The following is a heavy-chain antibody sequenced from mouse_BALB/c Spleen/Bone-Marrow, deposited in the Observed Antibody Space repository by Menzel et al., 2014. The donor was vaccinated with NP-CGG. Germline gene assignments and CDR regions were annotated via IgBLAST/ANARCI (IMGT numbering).Heavy chain of an antibody. CDR1: GYAFSSYW. D-gene: IGHD2-10*02. CDR3: ARQYGSYFDY. CDR2: IYPGDGDT. Sequence: VQLQQSGAELVRPGSSVKISCKASGYAFSSYWMNWVKQRPGQGLEWIGQIYPGDGDTNYNGKFKGKATLTADKSSSTAYMQLSSLTSEDSAVYFCARQYGSYFDYWGQGTTLTVSS. V-gene: IGHV1-80*01. J-gene: IGHJ2*01.